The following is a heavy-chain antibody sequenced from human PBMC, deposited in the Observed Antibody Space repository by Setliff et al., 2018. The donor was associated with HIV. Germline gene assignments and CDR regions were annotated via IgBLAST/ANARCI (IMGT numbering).Heavy chain of an antibody. CDR3: ARGVTHPPPFGAFDI. V-gene: IGHV4-61*01. J-gene: IGHJ3*02. CDR2: IYYSGST. Sequence: ETLSLTCVVSAYSISSGYYWSWIRQSPGKGLEWIGYIYYSGSTKYNPSLKSRLTISVDTSKNQFSLKLRSVTAADTAFYYCARGVTHPPPFGAFDIWGLGTLVTVSS. D-gene: IGHD5-18*01. CDR1: AYSISSGYY.